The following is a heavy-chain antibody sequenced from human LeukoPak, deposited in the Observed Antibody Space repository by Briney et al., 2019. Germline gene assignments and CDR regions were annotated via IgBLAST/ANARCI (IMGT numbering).Heavy chain of an antibody. CDR1: GGSFSGYY. V-gene: IGHV4-34*01. CDR2: IYHSGST. Sequence: PSETLSLTCAVYGGSFSGYYWGWIRQPPGKGLEWIGSIYHSGSTYYNPSLKSRVTISVDTSKNQFSLMLSSVTAADTAVYYCAREVAKGIAASYFYYYYMDVWGKGTTVTISS. D-gene: IGHD6-13*01. J-gene: IGHJ6*03. CDR3: AREVAKGIAASYFYYYYMDV.